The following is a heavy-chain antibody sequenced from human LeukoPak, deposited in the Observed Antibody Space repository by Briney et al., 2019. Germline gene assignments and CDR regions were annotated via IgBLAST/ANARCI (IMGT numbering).Heavy chain of an antibody. CDR3: ARGIWFGYNWFDP. V-gene: IGHV3-7*03. D-gene: IGHD3-10*01. CDR2: IKQDGSEK. J-gene: IGHJ5*02. CDR1: GFTFSSYW. Sequence: GGSLRLSCAASGFTFSSYWMSWVRQAPGKGLEWVANIKQDGSEKYYVDSVKGRFTISRDNAKNSLYLQMNSLRAGDTAVYYCARGIWFGYNWFDPWGQGTLVTVSS.